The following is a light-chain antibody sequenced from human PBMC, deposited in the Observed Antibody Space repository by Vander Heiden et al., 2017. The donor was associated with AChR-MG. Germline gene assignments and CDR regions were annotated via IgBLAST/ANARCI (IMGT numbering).Light chain of an antibody. J-gene: IGLJ3*02. CDR3: AAWDDSRSGSWV. V-gene: IGLV1-47*01. Sequence: QSVLPQPPSASGSPGQRVPISCSGSSSNIGSNDVYGYQQLPGTAPKLLIYRNNQRHSGVPERCSGSKSGTSASLAISGLRAEEEADDYCAAWDDSRSGSWVFGGGTKLTVL. CDR1: SSNIGSND. CDR2: RNN.